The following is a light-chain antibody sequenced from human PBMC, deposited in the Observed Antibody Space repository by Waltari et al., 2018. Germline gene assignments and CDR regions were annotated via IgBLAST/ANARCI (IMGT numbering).Light chain of an antibody. CDR1: QNIGNF. CDR3: QQSYRPPRT. V-gene: IGKV1-39*01. CDR2: AAS. J-gene: IGKJ4*01. Sequence: DIQMTQSPSSLSASVGDRVTITCRASQNIGNFLNCYQQTPGTAPNLLIFAASSRQPGARSRVSGIGSGSDFTLTISTLQPEDCAADYCQQSYRPPRTFGGGTRVEI.